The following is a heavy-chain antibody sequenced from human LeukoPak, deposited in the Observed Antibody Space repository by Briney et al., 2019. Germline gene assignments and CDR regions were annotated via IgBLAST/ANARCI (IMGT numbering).Heavy chain of an antibody. CDR2: IKDDGRQK. D-gene: IGHD5-24*01. CDR1: GFTFSRYW. Sequence: GGSLRLSCAPSGFTFSRYWMTWVRQTPGKGLEWVASIKDDGRQKYYVDSVKGRFTVSRDNAKNSAYLQMDSLRAEDTALYYCARDASRGFDTWGQGTLATVSS. CDR3: ARDASRGFDT. V-gene: IGHV3-7*01. J-gene: IGHJ4*02.